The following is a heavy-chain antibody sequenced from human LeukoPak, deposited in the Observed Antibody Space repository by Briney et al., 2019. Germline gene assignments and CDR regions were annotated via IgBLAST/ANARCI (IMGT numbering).Heavy chain of an antibody. CDR2: IYPGDSDT. J-gene: IGHJ6*03. CDR3: ARHGHCTNGVCYSNYYYYMDV. D-gene: IGHD2-8*01. V-gene: IGHV5-51*01. CDR1: GYSFTSYW. Sequence: GESLKISCKGSGYSFTSYWIGWVRQMPGKGLEWMGIIYPGDSDTRYGPSLQGQVTISVDTSIGTAYLQWSSLKASDTATYYCARHGHCTNGVCYSNYYYYMDVWGKGTTVTVSS.